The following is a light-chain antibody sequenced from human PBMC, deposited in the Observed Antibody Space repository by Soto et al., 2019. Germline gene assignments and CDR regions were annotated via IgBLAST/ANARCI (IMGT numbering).Light chain of an antibody. CDR2: EGT. V-gene: IGLV2-14*02. CDR3: SSYRATGTLLV. Sequence: QSALTQPASVSGSPGQSISVSCTGTSSDVGKYKFVSWYQQHPGKAPKLMIYEGTKRPSGVSNRFSGSKSGNTASLTISGLQAEDEATYYCSSYRATGTLLVFGGGTKLTVL. J-gene: IGLJ2*01. CDR1: SSDVGKYKF.